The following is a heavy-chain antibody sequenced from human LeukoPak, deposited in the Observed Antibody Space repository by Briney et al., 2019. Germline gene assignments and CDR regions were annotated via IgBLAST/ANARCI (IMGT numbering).Heavy chain of an antibody. V-gene: IGHV1-8*01. D-gene: IGHD3-10*01. CDR3: ARLPRGHPRVFD. CDR1: GDNLASYD. J-gene: IGHJ3*02. Sequence: ASVKVSCKATGDNLASYDVNWVRQSTGQRLDSMGYMNPNSVDTGYAQEFQGMVIMTRNTSMATAYMELYSLRSEDTAVYYCARLPRGHPRVFD. CDR2: MNPNSVDT.